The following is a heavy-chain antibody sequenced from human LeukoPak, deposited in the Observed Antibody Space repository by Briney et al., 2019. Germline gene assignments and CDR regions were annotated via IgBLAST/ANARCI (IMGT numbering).Heavy chain of an antibody. V-gene: IGHV4-34*01. D-gene: IGHD2-21*02. CDR2: INHSGST. Sequence: SETLSLTCAVYGGSFSGYYWSWIRQPPGEGLEWIGEINHSGSTNYNPSLKSRVTISVDTSKNQFSLKLSSVTAADTAVYYCARGAYCGGDCYPRHGPYGTDVWGQGTTVTVSS. CDR1: GGSFSGYY. CDR3: ARGAYCGGDCYPRHGPYGTDV. J-gene: IGHJ6*02.